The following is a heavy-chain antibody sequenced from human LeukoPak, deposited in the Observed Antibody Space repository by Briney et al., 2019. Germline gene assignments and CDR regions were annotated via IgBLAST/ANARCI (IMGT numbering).Heavy chain of an antibody. CDR1: GGSISSAGYY. CDR2: IYHSGST. J-gene: IGHJ4*02. D-gene: IGHD3-10*01. V-gene: IGHV4-30-2*01. CDR3: ARGVVRGKYYFDY. Sequence: PSETLSLTCTVSGGSISSAGYYWARIRQPPGKGLEWIGYIYHSGSTYYNPSLKSRVTISVDRSKNQFSLKLSSVTAADTAVYYCARGVVRGKYYFDYWGQGTLVTVSS.